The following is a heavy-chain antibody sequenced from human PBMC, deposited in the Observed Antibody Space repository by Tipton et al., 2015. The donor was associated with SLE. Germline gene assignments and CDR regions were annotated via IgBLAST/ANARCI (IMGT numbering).Heavy chain of an antibody. J-gene: IGHJ4*02. CDR3: ARENCGGGDCAFDS. CDR1: GDSITSSSYY. Sequence: TLSLTCSVSGDSITSSSYYGGWLRQTPGRGLEWIGLIYHTGTTYYSPSLKSRVTISLDKSKNQFSLKMSSVTAADTAVYYCARENCGGGDCAFDSWGRGTLVAVSS. CDR2: IYHTGTT. D-gene: IGHD2-21*01. V-gene: IGHV4-39*07.